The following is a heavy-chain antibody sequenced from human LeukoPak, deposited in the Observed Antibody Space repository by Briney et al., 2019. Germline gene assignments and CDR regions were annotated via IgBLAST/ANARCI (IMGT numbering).Heavy chain of an antibody. J-gene: IGHJ6*03. CDR3: ARGGYDPNYYYYYMDV. V-gene: IGHV1-8*03. Sequence: ASVKVSCKASGYTFTSDDINWVRQATGQGLAWMGWMNFNSGNTGYAQKFQGRVTITWNTSISTAYMELSSLRSEDTAVYYCARGGYDPNYYYYYMDVWGKGTTVT. CDR2: MNFNSGNT. D-gene: IGHD5-12*01. CDR1: GYTFTSDD.